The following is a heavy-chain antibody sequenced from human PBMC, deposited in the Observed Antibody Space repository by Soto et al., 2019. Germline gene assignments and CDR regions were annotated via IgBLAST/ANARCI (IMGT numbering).Heavy chain of an antibody. J-gene: IGHJ4*02. CDR2: ISYDGSDK. Sequence: QVQLVESGGGVVQPGRSLRLSCAASGFTFSSYAMHWVRQAPGKGLEWVAVISYDGSDKYYADSVKGRFTISRDNSKNTLNLQTNSLRADDTAVYYCAKALGVLSPESYDYWGQGTLITVSS. D-gene: IGHD3-16*02. V-gene: IGHV3-30*18. CDR1: GFTFSSYA. CDR3: AKALGVLSPESYDY.